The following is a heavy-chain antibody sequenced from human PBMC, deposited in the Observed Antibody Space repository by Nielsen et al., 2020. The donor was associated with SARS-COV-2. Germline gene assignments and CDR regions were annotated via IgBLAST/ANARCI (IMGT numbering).Heavy chain of an antibody. J-gene: IGHJ3*02. CDR1: GFSISDSG. Sequence: GESLKISCAASGFSISDSGMNWVRQASGRGLEWLGRIRSKSHSYETVYAVSVRDRFTISRDDSENTAYLQMNSLRTEDTAVYFCARVNPVSDSWFDALDIWGQGTMVTVSS. V-gene: IGHV3-73*01. CDR2: IRSKSHSYET. CDR3: ARVNPVSDSWFDALDI. D-gene: IGHD6-13*01.